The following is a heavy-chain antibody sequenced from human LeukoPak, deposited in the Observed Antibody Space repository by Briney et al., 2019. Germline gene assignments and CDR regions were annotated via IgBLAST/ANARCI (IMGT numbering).Heavy chain of an antibody. Sequence: SETLSLTCTVSGGSISSYYWSWIRQPPGKGLEWIGYIYYSGSTNYNPSLKSRVTISVDTSKNQFSLKLSSVTAADTAVYYCARDLYYTNYGMDVWGQGTTVTVSS. CDR3: ARDLYYTNYGMDV. J-gene: IGHJ6*02. CDR2: IYYSGST. D-gene: IGHD3-10*01. V-gene: IGHV4-59*12. CDR1: GGSISSYY.